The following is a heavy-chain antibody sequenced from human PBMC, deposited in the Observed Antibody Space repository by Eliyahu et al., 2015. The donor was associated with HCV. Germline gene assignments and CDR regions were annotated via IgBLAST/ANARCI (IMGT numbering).Heavy chain of an antibody. Sequence: QVQLVEFGGGVVQPGRSLRLCCAASGFPFXTYXFXWVRQAPGKGLEWVAVISNXGSNKYYAASVKGRFTISRDTXRNTLNLQMNSLRVEDTAVYYCARDDLEFDEAGDAGDYYGMDVWGQGTTVTVTS. J-gene: IGHJ6*02. CDR2: ISNXGSNK. CDR3: ARDDLEFDEAGDAGDYYGMDV. CDR1: GFPFXTYX. V-gene: IGHV3-30*03. D-gene: IGHD3-9*01.